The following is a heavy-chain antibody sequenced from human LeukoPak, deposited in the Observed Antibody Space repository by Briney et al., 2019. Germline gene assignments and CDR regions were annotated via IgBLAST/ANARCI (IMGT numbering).Heavy chain of an antibody. CDR3: ARNKAGIDY. V-gene: IGHV3-48*01. D-gene: IGHD3-10*01. CDR2: ISSSSSTI. CDR1: GFTFSSYS. Sequence: GSLRLSCAASGFTFSSYSMNWVRQAPGKGLEWVSYISSSSSTIYYADSVKGRFTISRDNAKNSLYLQMNSLRAEDTAAYYCARNKAGIDYWGQGTLVTVSS. J-gene: IGHJ4*02.